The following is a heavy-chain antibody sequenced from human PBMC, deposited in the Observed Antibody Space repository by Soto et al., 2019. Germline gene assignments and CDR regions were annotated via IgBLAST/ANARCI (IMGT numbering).Heavy chain of an antibody. J-gene: IGHJ4*02. CDR2: INIVGGNT. Sequence: VQLLESGGGLVQPGGSLRLSCAASGFTFSNYAMSWVRQAPGKALEWVSSINIVGGNTNYADSVRGRLTMSRDDSKNTVFLQMNSLRAEDTAIYYCTKSYYFDSWGQGTLITVSS. CDR1: GFTFSNYA. V-gene: IGHV3-23*01. CDR3: TKSYYFDS.